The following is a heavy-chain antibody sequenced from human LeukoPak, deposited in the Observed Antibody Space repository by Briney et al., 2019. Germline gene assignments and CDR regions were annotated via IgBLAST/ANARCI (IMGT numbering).Heavy chain of an antibody. D-gene: IGHD1-26*01. V-gene: IGHV3-30*04. CDR2: ISYDGSIQ. Sequence: QSGGSLRLSCAASGFTFSSYAMHWVRQAPGKGLEWVAVISYDGSIQYYADSVRGRFTISRDNSKNTLFLQMNSLRTEDTAVYYCAKDFYSGSSPWGQGTLVTVSS. J-gene: IGHJ5*02. CDR3: AKDFYSGSSP. CDR1: GFTFSSYA.